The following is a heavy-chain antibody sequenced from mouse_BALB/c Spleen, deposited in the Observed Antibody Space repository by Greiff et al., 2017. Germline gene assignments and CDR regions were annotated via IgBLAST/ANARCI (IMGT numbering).Heavy chain of an antibody. V-gene: IGHV1-5*01. CDR1: GYTFTSYW. CDR2: IYPGNSDT. CDR3: TRRLGRDDYFDD. J-gene: IGHJ2*01. Sequence: VQLQQSGTVLARPGASVKMSCKASGYTFTSYWMHWVKQRPGQGLEWIGAIYPGNSDTSYNQKFKGKAKLTAVTSTSTAYMELSSLTNEDSAVYYCTRRLGRDDYFDDWGQGTTLTVSS. D-gene: IGHD4-1*01.